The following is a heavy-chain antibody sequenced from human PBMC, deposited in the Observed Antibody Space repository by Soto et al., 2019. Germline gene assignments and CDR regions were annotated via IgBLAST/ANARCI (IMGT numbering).Heavy chain of an antibody. CDR3: ALYCSGGGCSHTLTAR. D-gene: IGHD2-15*01. Sequence: VGSLRLSCAASGFTFSSYAMSWFREARVKGLEWVSSISSSSSYIYYADSVKGRFTISRDNAKNSLYLQMNSLRAEDTAVYYCALYCSGGGCSHTLTARWGQGTLVTVS. CDR1: GFTFSSYA. CDR2: ISSSSSYI. V-gene: IGHV3-21*01. J-gene: IGHJ4*02.